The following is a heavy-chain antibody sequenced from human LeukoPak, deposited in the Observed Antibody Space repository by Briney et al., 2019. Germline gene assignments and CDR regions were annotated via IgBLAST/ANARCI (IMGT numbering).Heavy chain of an antibody. D-gene: IGHD3-22*01. V-gene: IGHV4-34*01. J-gene: IGHJ4*02. CDR1: GGSFSGYY. CDR2: INHSGST. CDR3: ARSYYDSSDYYFTS. Sequence: PSETLSLTCAVYGGSFSGYYWSWIRQPPGKGLEWIGEINHSGSTNYNPSLKSRVTISVDTSKNQFSLELSSVTAADTAVYYCARSYYDSSDYYFTSWGQGILVTVSS.